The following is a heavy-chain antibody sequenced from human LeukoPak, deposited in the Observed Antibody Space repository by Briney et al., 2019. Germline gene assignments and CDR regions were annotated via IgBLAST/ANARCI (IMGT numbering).Heavy chain of an antibody. D-gene: IGHD2-15*01. V-gene: IGHV4-39*01. CDR1: GGSISSSGYY. CDR2: IFYTGST. CDR3: ARHCSGGTCYSDFDY. J-gene: IGHJ4*02. Sequence: KPSETQSLTCTVPGGSISSSGYYWGWIRQPPGKGLEWIGSIFYTGSTYYNPSLKSRVTISVDTSKNQFSLKLNSVTATDTAVYYCARHCSGGTCYSDFDYWGQGTLVTVSS.